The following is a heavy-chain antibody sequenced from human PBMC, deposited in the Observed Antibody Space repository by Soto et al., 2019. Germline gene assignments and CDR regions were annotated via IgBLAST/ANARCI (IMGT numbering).Heavy chain of an antibody. J-gene: IGHJ4*02. Sequence: ASVKVSCNASGYTFTSYGISWVRQAPGQGLEWMGWISAYNGNTNYAQKLQGRVTMTTDTSTSTAYMELRSLRSDDTAVYYCARAGIFCSGGSCYATNFDYWGQGTLVTVSS. CDR3: ARAGIFCSGGSCYATNFDY. V-gene: IGHV1-18*01. CDR1: GYTFTSYG. D-gene: IGHD2-15*01. CDR2: ISAYNGNT.